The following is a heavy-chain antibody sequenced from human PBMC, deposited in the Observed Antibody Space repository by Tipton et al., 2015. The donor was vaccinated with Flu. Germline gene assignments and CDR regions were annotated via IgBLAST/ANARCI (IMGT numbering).Heavy chain of an antibody. V-gene: IGHV4-39*07. Sequence: TLSLTCIVSGGSITNSRYYWSWIRQPAGKGLGWIGSIYHTGYTSYNASLKSRVTISVDTSKNQFSLRLSSVTAADTAVYYCARDMVNTKGGIAVAYDYWGQGILVTVSS. CDR3: ARDMVNTKGGIAVAYDY. J-gene: IGHJ4*02. D-gene: IGHD6-19*01. CDR1: GGSITNSRYY. CDR2: IYHTGYT.